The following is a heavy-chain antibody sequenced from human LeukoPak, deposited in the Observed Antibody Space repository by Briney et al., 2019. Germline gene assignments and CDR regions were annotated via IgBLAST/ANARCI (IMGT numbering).Heavy chain of an antibody. D-gene: IGHD2-15*01. J-gene: IGHJ6*04. CDR1: GFTFSSYG. Sequence: GGSLRLSCAASGFTFSSYGMHWVRQAPGKGLEWVTVISYDGRNIYYADSVKGRFTISRDNSKNTLYLQMNSLRAEDTAVYYCAKAFGYCSGGSCYYYYGMDVWGKGTTVTVSS. CDR3: AKAFGYCSGGSCYYYYGMDV. CDR2: ISYDGRNI. V-gene: IGHV3-30*18.